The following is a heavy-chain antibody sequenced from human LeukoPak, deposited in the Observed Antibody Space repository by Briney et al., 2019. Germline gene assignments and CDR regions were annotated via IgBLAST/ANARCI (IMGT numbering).Heavy chain of an antibody. CDR3: ARTLLPTRGFRPYYFDY. CDR1: GGSISSSSYY. D-gene: IGHD2-15*01. V-gene: IGHV4-39*01. Sequence: SETLSLTWTVSGGSISSSSYYWGWIRQPPGKGLEWIGSIYYSGSTYYNPSLKSRVTISVDTSKNQFSLKLSSVTAADTAVYYCARTLLPTRGFRPYYFDYWGQGTLVTVSS. CDR2: IYYSGST. J-gene: IGHJ4*02.